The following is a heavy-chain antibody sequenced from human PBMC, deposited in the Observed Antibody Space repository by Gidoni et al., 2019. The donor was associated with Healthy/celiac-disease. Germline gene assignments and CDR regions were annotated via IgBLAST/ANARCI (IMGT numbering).Heavy chain of an antibody. J-gene: IGHJ3*02. V-gene: IGHV1-69*01. CDR1: GGTFSSYA. CDR3: AREIPMIVVADAFDI. D-gene: IGHD3-22*01. Sequence: QVQLVQSGAEVKKLGSSVKVSCKAAGGTFSSYAISWVRQAPGQGLEWMGGIIPIFGTANYAQKFQGRVTITADESTSTAYMELSSLRSEDTAVYYCAREIPMIVVADAFDIWGQGTMVTVSS. CDR2: IIPIFGTA.